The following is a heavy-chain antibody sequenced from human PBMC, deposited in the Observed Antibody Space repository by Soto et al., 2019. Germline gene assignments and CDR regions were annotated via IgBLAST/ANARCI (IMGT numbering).Heavy chain of an antibody. CDR1: GGSISSGNYY. J-gene: IGHJ4*02. CDR2: IFYSGST. V-gene: IGHV4-31*03. Sequence: QVQLQESGPGLVKPSQTLSLTCTVSGGSISSGNYYWSWIRQHPGKGLEWIGYIFYSGSTYYNPSIQGRVTSSVDTSKKQSSLKLSSVTAADTAVYYCARGGSGDIVVVAAIDYWGQGTLVTVSS. D-gene: IGHD2-15*01. CDR3: ARGGSGDIVVVAAIDY.